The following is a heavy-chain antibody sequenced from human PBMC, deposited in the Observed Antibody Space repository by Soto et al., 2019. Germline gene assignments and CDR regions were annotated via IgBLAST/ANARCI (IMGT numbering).Heavy chain of an antibody. CDR1: GFTFSSYG. D-gene: IGHD4-4*01. CDR2: ISYDGSNK. V-gene: IGHV3-30*18. CDR3: ANSISNYGSYYYYGMDV. Sequence: QVQLVESGGGVVQPGRSLRLSCAASGFTFSSYGMHWVRQAPGKGLEWVAVISYDGSNKYYADSVKGRFTISRDNSKNTLYLQMNSLRAEDTAVYYCANSISNYGSYYYYGMDVWGQGTTVTVSS. J-gene: IGHJ6*02.